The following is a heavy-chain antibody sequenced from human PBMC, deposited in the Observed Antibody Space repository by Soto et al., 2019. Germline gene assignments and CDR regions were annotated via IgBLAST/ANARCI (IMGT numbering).Heavy chain of an antibody. V-gene: IGHV4-34*01. CDR2: INHSGST. CDR3: ARGRLYCSSTSCYRAWFDP. Sequence: QVQLQQWGAGLLKPSETLSLTCAVYGGSFSGYYWSWIRQPPGKGLEWIGEINHSGSTNYNPSLKSRVTISVDMSKNQFSLKLSSVTAADTAVYYCARGRLYCSSTSCYRAWFDPWGQGTLVTVSS. CDR1: GGSFSGYY. D-gene: IGHD2-2*01. J-gene: IGHJ5*02.